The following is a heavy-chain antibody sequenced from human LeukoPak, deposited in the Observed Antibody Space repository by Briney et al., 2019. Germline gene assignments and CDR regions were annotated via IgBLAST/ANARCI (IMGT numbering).Heavy chain of an antibody. CDR1: GFTFSSYG. V-gene: IGHV3-30*18. Sequence: GRSLRLSCAASGFTFSSYGMHWVRQAPGKGLEWVAVISYDGSNKYYADSVKGRFTISRDNSKNTLYLQMNSLRAEDTAVYYCAKVGAEYYDSSGYYSGYYYYYMDVWGKGTTVTVSS. CDR2: ISYDGSNK. D-gene: IGHD3-22*01. CDR3: AKVGAEYYDSSGYYSGYYYYYMDV. J-gene: IGHJ6*03.